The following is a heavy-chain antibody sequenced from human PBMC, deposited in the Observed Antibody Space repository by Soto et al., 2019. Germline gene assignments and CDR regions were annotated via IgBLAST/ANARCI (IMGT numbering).Heavy chain of an antibody. Sequence: AGGSLRLSCVASGFSVSGTYMAWARQAPGKGLQWVSVIYSGGAIYYLDSVKGRFTISIDKANNTLSLQMNSLRVEDSALYYCARSSNWKYFFDSWGQGTLVTVSS. CDR3: ARSSNWKYFFDS. CDR2: IYSGGAI. CDR1: GFSVSGTY. V-gene: IGHV3-53*01. J-gene: IGHJ4*02. D-gene: IGHD1-20*01.